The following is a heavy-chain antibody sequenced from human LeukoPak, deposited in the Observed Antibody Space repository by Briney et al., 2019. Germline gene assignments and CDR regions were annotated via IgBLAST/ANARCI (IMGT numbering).Heavy chain of an antibody. Sequence: ASETLSLTCAVYGGSFSGYYWSWIRQPPGKGLEWIGEINHSGSTNYNPSLKSRVTISVDTSKNQFSLKLSSVTAADTAVYYCARASRGTFGYMDVWGKGTTVTVSS. CDR1: GGSFSGYY. CDR3: ARASRGTFGYMDV. D-gene: IGHD2-2*01. V-gene: IGHV4-34*01. J-gene: IGHJ6*03. CDR2: INHSGST.